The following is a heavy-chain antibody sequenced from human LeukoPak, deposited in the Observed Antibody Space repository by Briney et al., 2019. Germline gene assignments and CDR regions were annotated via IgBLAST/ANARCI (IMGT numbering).Heavy chain of an antibody. CDR2: IYYSGST. D-gene: IGHD3-22*01. Sequence: SQTLPLTCFVSGDSINTGGYYWSWIRQHPGKGLEWIGYIYYSGSTFYNPSLKSRLNISIDTSEHRLSLKLSSVTAADTAVYYCASLGGYYESSSYSQLDAFDIWGQGTMVTVSS. CDR3: ASLGGYYESSSYSQLDAFDI. V-gene: IGHV4-31*03. J-gene: IGHJ3*02. CDR1: GDSINTGGYY.